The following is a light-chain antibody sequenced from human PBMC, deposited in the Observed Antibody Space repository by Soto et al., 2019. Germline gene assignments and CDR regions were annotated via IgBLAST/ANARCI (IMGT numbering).Light chain of an antibody. CDR2: WAS. J-gene: IGKJ1*01. Sequence: DIVMTQSPDSLAVSLGERATINCKSSQSVLYSSNNKNYLAWYQQKPGQPPKLLIYWASTRESGVPDRFSGSGSGTDFTLTISSRQAEDVAVYYCQQFYNTPLTFGQGTKVDIK. V-gene: IGKV4-1*01. CDR3: QQFYNTPLT. CDR1: QSVLYSSNNKNY.